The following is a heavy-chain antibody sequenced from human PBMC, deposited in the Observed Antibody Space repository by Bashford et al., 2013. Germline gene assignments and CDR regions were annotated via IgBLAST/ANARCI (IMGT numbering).Heavy chain of an antibody. CDR2: FSGSSGST. CDR1: GFIFDNFA. CDR3: AKDRDDYGDPDAFNI. D-gene: IGHD4-17*01. V-gene: IGHV3-23*01. Sequence: GSLRLSCAASGFIFDNFAMSWVRQAPGKGWSGSLLFSGSSGSTYYADSVRGRFTISRDNSKYTLYLQMNSLRAEDTAVYYCAKDRDDYGDPDAFNIWGQGTMVTVSS. J-gene: IGHJ3*02.